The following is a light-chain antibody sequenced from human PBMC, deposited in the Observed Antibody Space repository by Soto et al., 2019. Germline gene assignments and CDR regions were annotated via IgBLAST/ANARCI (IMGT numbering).Light chain of an antibody. CDR3: QQYGSSPRT. CDR2: GAS. J-gene: IGKJ1*01. Sequence: EIVLTKSPGTLSLSPGEIATLSCRASQSGSSSYLAWYQQKPGQAPRLLIYGASSRATGIPDRFSGSGSGTDFTLTISRLEPEDFAVYYCQQYGSSPRTFGQGTKVEIK. CDR1: QSGSSSY. V-gene: IGKV3-20*01.